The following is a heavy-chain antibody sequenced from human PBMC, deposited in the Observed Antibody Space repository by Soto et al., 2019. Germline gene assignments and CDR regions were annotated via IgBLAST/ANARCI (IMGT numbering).Heavy chain of an antibody. D-gene: IGHD6-19*01. CDR2: IWYDGSNK. CDR1: GFTFSSYG. J-gene: IGHJ4*02. V-gene: IGHV3-33*01. CDR3: ARGYSRGHFDY. Sequence: PGGSLRLSCAASGFTFSSYGMHWVRQAPGKGLEWVAVIWYDGSNKYYADSVKGRFTISRDNSKNTLYLQMNSLRAEDTAVYYCARGYSRGHFDYWGQGTLVTAPQ.